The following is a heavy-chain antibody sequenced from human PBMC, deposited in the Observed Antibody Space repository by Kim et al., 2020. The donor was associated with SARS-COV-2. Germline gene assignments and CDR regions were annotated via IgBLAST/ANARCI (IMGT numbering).Heavy chain of an antibody. CDR3: ARAQYSSGWYSYYYYYGMDV. Sequence: GESLKISCKCCGYSFKSYWIVRRRQMLGQGLKCMRIINPGDADTIEIPFVPGQGTISADKSISTAYLQWSSLKASYTAMYYCARAQYSSGWYSYYYYYGMDVWGQGAPVTVSS. CDR1: GYSFKSYW. V-gene: IGHV5-51*01. CDR2: INPGDADT. D-gene: IGHD6-19*01. J-gene: IGHJ6*02.